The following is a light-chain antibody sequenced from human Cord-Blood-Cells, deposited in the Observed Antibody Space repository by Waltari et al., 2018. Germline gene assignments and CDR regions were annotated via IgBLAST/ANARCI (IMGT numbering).Light chain of an antibody. Sequence: QSALTQPASVSGSPGQSITISCTRTSSDVGSYNLVSWYQQHPGKAPKLMIYEASKRPSGVSNRFSGSKSXXXXXLTISGLQAEDEADYYCCSYAGSSTWVFGGGTKLTVL. CDR1: SSDVGSYNL. V-gene: IGLV2-23*01. CDR2: EAS. CDR3: CSYAGSSTWV. J-gene: IGLJ3*02.